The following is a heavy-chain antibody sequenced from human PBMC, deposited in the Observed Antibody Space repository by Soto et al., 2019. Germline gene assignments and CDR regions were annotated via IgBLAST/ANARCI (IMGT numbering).Heavy chain of an antibody. CDR1: GSIFTGYG. J-gene: IGHJ4*02. CDR2: IWFDGSNK. V-gene: IGHV3-33*01. Sequence: QVHLVESGGGVAQPGRSLRLSCAASGSIFTGYGMHWVRQAPGKGLEWVAVIWFDGSNKYYADSVKGRFTISRDNSKNLLYVKMNGRRVGDGAVYYWAREGIGGTSFGGSLAYGGQETLVTVSS. D-gene: IGHD1-1*01. CDR3: AREGIGGTSFGGSLAY.